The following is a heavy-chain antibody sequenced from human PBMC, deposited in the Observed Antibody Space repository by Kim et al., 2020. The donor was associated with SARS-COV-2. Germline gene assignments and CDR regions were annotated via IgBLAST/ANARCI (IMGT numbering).Heavy chain of an antibody. V-gene: IGHV3-30*18. Sequence: GGSLRLSCAASGFTFSSYGMHWVRQAPGKGLEWVAVISYDGSNKYYADSVKGRFTISRDNSKNTLYLQMNSLRAEDTAVYYCAKDPTPLGRKYYYMDVWGKGTTVTVSS. CDR1: GFTFSSYG. CDR2: ISYDGSNK. J-gene: IGHJ6*03. CDR3: AKDPTPLGRKYYYMDV.